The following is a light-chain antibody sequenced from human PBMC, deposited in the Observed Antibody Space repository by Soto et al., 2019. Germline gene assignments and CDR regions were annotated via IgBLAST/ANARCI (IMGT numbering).Light chain of an antibody. CDR1: QSVNSIY. CDR2: GAS. V-gene: IGKV3D-20*02. J-gene: IGKJ1*01. Sequence: EMVMTQSPATLSVSPGERATLSCRASQSVNSIYLAWYQQKPGQAPRLLIYGASSRATGIPDRFSGSRSGTDFTLTIVSLEPEDFAVYYCQQRSNWPPWTFGQGTKVDIK. CDR3: QQRSNWPPWT.